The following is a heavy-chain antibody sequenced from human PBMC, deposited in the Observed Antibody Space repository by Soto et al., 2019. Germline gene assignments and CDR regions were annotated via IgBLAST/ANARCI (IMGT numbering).Heavy chain of an antibody. Sequence: QVQLVQSGAEVKKPGASVKVSCKASGYTFTGYYMHWVRQAPGQGLEWMGWINPNSGGTNYAQKFQGWVTVTRDTSISTAYMELSRLRSDDTAVYYCARDQYGILTGSYYYYYGMDVWGQGTTVTVSS. D-gene: IGHD3-9*01. CDR1: GYTFTGYY. J-gene: IGHJ6*02. V-gene: IGHV1-2*04. CDR2: INPNSGGT. CDR3: ARDQYGILTGSYYYYYGMDV.